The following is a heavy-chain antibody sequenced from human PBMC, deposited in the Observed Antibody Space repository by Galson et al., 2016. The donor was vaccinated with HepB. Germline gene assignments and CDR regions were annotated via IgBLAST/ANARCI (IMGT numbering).Heavy chain of an antibody. CDR3: AKEGHYEGHFYMDV. CDR1: GFSIDTYA. Sequence: SLRLSCAASGFSIDTYAIYWIRQAPGKGLEWVAVIWPDASNEKHGDAVKGRFTISRDNSKNTLYLQMNSLRVEETAVYYCAKEGHYEGHFYMDVWGQGTLVTVSS. V-gene: IGHV3-33*06. CDR2: IWPDASNE. D-gene: IGHD4-17*01. J-gene: IGHJ4*02.